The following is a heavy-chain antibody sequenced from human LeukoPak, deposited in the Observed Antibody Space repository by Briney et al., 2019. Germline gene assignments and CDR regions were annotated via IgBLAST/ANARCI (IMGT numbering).Heavy chain of an antibody. D-gene: IGHD1-20*01. V-gene: IGHV3-7*01. CDR3: ARVPGITRYFDS. J-gene: IGHJ4*02. Sequence: PGGSLRLSCAASGFTFTCCWMSWVRQTPGKGLERVASIKQDGREKFYADSVKGRFTISRDNAQNSLYLQVNSLRAEDTAVYYCARVPGITRYFDSWGQGILVAVSS. CDR2: IKQDGREK. CDR1: GFTFTCCW.